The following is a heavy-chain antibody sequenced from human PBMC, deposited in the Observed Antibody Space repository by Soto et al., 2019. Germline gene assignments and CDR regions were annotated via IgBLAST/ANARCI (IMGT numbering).Heavy chain of an antibody. D-gene: IGHD2-2*01. J-gene: IGHJ4*02. V-gene: IGHV1-18*04. CDR3: AIYHLELFRFDY. CDR2: ISLYNGNT. CDR1: DFSFTSHG. Sequence: GASVKVSCKAYDFSFTSHGISWVRQAPGQGLEWMGWISLYNGNTNYAQQFQGRVTMTTDTSTRTAYMELRSLRSDDTAMYFCAIYHLELFRFDYWGQGTLVTVSS.